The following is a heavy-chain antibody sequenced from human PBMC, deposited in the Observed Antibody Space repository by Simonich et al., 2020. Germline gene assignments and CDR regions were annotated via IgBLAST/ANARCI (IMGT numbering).Heavy chain of an antibody. CDR3: ARDLRGSYYYYYYMDV. V-gene: IGHV1-2*02. CDR1: GYTFTGYY. CDR2: INPNSGGT. D-gene: IGHD1-26*01. J-gene: IGHJ6*03. Sequence: QVQLVQSGAEVKKPGASVKVSCKASGYTFTGYYMHWVRQAPGQGLEWMGWINPNSGGTNYAQKFQGRVPMTRYTSISTAYMGLSRLRSDDTAVYYCARDLRGSYYYYYYMDVWGKGTTVTVSS.